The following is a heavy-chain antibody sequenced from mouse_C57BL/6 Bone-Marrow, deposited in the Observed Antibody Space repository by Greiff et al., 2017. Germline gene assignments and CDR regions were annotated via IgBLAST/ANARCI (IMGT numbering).Heavy chain of an antibody. D-gene: IGHD2-12*01. J-gene: IGHJ3*01. CDR1: GFSLTSYG. CDR3: AERRRYYSIAY. CDR2: IWSGGST. Sequence: QVHVKQSGPGLVQPSQSLSITCTVSGFSLTSYGVHWVRQPPGKGLEWLGVIWSGGSTDNNAAFISRLSTSKDNSTSQVFFKMHSLQADDTAIYYCAERRRYYSIAYWGQGTLVTVSA. V-gene: IGHV2-4*01.